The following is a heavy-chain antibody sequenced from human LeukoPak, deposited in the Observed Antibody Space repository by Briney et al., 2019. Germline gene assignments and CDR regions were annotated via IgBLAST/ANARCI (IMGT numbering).Heavy chain of an antibody. CDR1: GFTFSSYA. J-gene: IGHJ4*02. CDR3: AKSIAAARLSVDY. V-gene: IGHV3-23*01. CDR2: ISGSGGST. Sequence: GGSLRLSCAASGFTFSSYAMSWVRQAPGKGLEWVSSISGSGGSTYSADSVKGRFTISRDNSKNTLYLQMNSLRAEDTAVYYCAKSIAAARLSVDYWGQGTLVTVSS. D-gene: IGHD6-13*01.